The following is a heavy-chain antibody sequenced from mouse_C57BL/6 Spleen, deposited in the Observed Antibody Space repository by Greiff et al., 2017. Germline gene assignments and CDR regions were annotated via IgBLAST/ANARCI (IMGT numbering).Heavy chain of an antibody. V-gene: IGHV1-69*01. CDR2: IDPSDSYT. CDR3: ARMGYAMDY. CDR1: GYTFTSYW. J-gene: IGHJ4*01. Sequence: QVQLQQSGAELVMPGASVKLSCKASGYTFTSYWMHWVKQRPGQGLEWIGEIDPSDSYTNYNQKFKGKSTLTVDKSSSTAYMQLSSLTSEDSAVYYCARMGYAMDYWGQGTSVTVSS.